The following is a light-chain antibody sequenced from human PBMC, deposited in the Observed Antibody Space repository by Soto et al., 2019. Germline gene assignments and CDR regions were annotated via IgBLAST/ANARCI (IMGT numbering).Light chain of an antibody. CDR2: KAS. Sequence: DIQMTQSPSTLSASVGDRVTITCRASQSISTWLAWYQQEPGKAPKLLIYKASSLQSGVPSRFSGSGSGTDFTLTISSPHPDDFATYYCQQYNSYSPTFGQGTKVDIK. CDR3: QQYNSYSPT. V-gene: IGKV1-5*03. CDR1: QSISTW. J-gene: IGKJ1*01.